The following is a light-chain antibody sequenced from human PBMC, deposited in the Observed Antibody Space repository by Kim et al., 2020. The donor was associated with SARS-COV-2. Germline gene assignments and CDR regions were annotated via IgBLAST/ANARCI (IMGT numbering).Light chain of an antibody. CDR3: QQVIDYPIT. V-gene: IGKV1-9*01. CDR1: QVITKF. J-gene: IGKJ5*01. Sequence: DIQLTQSPSFLSASVGDRVTITCRASQVITKFFDWYQQKPGKAPKPLINNIPDMQSDVPSRFSGRGSGTEFTLTISSLQPEDFATYYCQQVIDYPITFGQGTRLEIK. CDR2: NIP.